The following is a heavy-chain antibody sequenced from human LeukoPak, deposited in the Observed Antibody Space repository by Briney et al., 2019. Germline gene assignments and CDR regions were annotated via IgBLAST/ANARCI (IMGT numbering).Heavy chain of an antibody. CDR3: ASLKEFKDAFDI. V-gene: IGHV3-21*01. J-gene: IGHJ3*02. CDR2: ISSSSSYI. CDR1: GFTFSSYS. D-gene: IGHD3-10*01. Sequence: PGGSLRLSCAASGFTFSSYSMNWVRQAPGKGREWVSSISSSSSYIYYADSVKGRFTISRDNAKNSLYLQMNSLRAEDTAVYYCASLKEFKDAFDIWGQGTMVTVSS.